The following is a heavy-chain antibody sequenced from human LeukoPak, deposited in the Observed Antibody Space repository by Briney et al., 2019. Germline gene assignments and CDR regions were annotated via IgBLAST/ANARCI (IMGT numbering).Heavy chain of an antibody. CDR1: GYTLTELS. CDR3: ATWGTAAIYYYGMDV. J-gene: IGHJ6*02. D-gene: IGHD2-2*01. Sequence: ASVTVSCKVSGYTLTELSMHWVRQAPGKGLEWMGGFDPEDGETIYAQKFQGRVTMTEDTSTDTAYMELSSLRSEDTAVYYCATWGTAAIYYYGMDVWGQGTTVTVSS. CDR2: FDPEDGET. V-gene: IGHV1-24*01.